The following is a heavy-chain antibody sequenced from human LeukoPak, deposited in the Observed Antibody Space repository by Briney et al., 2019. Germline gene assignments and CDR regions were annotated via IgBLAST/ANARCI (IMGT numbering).Heavy chain of an antibody. CDR1: GGSISSYY. D-gene: IGHD6-13*01. J-gene: IGHJ6*03. CDR2: IYTSGST. CDR3: AREFGLAAAGMPNYMDV. Sequence: SETLSLTCTVSGGSISSYYWSWIRQPAGKGLEWIGRIYTSGSTNYNPSLKSRVTMSVDTSKNQFSLKLSSVTAADTAVYYCAREFGLAAAGMPNYMDVWGKGTTVTVSS. V-gene: IGHV4-4*07.